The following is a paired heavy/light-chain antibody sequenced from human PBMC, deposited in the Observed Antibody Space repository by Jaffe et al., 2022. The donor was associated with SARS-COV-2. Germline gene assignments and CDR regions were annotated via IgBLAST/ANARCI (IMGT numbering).Light chain of an antibody. Sequence: DVQMTQSPSSLSASIGDRVTISCRASQSIGSYLNWYQQRPGKAPKLLIYAASSLQSGVPLTFSGGGSGTDFTLTISTLQPEDFATYYCQQTYTAPLTFGGGTRVEI. V-gene: IGKV1-39*01. CDR2: AAS. J-gene: IGKJ4*01. CDR1: QSIGSY. CDR3: QQTYTAPLT.
Heavy chain of an antibody. Sequence: EVQLVESGGDLVQPGGSLRLSCVASGFTFSNYWMHWVRQVPGKGLIWVSRINSDGSITDYADSVKGRFTMSRDNAKNTLYLQMNSLRDGDTAMYFCARALYCSGSSCSLHYYYYGMDVWGQGTTVTVSS. CDR3: ARALYCSGSSCSLHYYYYGMDV. J-gene: IGHJ6*02. V-gene: IGHV3-74*01. CDR2: INSDGSIT. CDR1: GFTFSNYW. D-gene: IGHD2-15*01.